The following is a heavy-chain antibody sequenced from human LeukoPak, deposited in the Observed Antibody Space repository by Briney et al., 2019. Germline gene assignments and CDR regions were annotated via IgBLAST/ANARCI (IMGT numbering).Heavy chain of an antibody. J-gene: IGHJ4*02. CDR3: ARRSWLVPFDY. V-gene: IGHV4-59*01. CDR2: IYYSGST. D-gene: IGHD6-19*01. CDR1: GGSISSYY. Sequence: KSSETPSLTCTVSGGSISSYYWSWIRQPPGKGLEWIGYIYYSGSTNYNPSLKSRVTISVDTSKNQFSLKLSSVTAADTAVYYCARRSWLVPFDYWGQGTLVTVSS.